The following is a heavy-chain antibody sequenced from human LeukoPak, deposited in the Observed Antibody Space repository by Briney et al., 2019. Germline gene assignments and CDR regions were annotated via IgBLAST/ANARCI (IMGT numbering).Heavy chain of an antibody. V-gene: IGHV3-23*01. J-gene: IGHJ4*02. CDR2: ISGTATHT. CDR1: GFTFNNYA. CDR3: ASGGHYSNYGY. Sequence: GSLRLSCIASGFTFNNYAITWVRQAPGKGLEWVSTISGTATHTFYADSVKGRFIISRDNSKNTLYLQMNSLRAEDTAVYYCASGGHYSNYGYWGQGTLVTVSS. D-gene: IGHD4-11*01.